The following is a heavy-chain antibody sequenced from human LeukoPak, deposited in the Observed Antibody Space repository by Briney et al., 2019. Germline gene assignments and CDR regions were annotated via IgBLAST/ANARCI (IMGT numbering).Heavy chain of an antibody. CDR3: AALATPKVPLPD. J-gene: IGHJ4*02. D-gene: IGHD2-15*01. CDR1: GFTFSDQW. CDR2: IYRDGSAT. V-gene: IGHV3-7*01. Sequence: GGSLRLSCAASGFTFSDQWMSWVRQAPGKGLEWVASIYRDGSATYYVDSVKGRFTIARDNAQNLLFLQMNSLRVEDTAAYYFAALATPKVPLPDWGQGTRVT.